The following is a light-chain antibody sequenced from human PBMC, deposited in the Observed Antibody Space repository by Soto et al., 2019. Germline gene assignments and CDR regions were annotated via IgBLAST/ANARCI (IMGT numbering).Light chain of an antibody. V-gene: IGLV2-14*01. CDR2: AVT. CDR1: SSDVGGYNY. CDR3: SSYTSSSTL. J-gene: IGLJ1*01. Sequence: QSALTQPASVSGSPGQSITISCTGTSSDVGGYNYVSWYQQHPGKAPKLMIYAVTDRPSGVSSRFSGSKSGNTASLTISGLQAEDEADYYFSSYTSSSTLFGTGIKLTVL.